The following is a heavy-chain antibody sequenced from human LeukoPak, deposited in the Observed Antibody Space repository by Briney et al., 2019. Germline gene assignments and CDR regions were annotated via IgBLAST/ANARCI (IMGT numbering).Heavy chain of an antibody. J-gene: IGHJ4*02. Sequence: ASVKVSCKASGYTFTSYYMHWVRQAPGQGLEWMGIINPSGGSTSYAQKFQGRVTMTRDTSTTTAYMELRSLTSDDTAVYYCARVRDYYASSDYSDYWGQGTLVTVSS. D-gene: IGHD3-22*01. V-gene: IGHV1-46*01. CDR3: ARVRDYYASSDYSDY. CDR1: GYTFTSYY. CDR2: INPSGGST.